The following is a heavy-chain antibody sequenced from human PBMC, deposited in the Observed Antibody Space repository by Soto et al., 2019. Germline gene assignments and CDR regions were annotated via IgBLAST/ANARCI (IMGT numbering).Heavy chain of an antibody. Sequence: PGGSLRLSCAASGFTFSSYWMTWVRQAPGKGLEWVANIKQDGSEKYYVDSVRGRFTMSRDNAKNSLYLQMNSLRAEDTAVYYCARAVAAPPMDFDYWGQGTLVTVSS. CDR1: GFTFSSYW. CDR3: ARAVAAPPMDFDY. CDR2: IKQDGSEK. V-gene: IGHV3-7*01. J-gene: IGHJ4*02. D-gene: IGHD1-26*01.